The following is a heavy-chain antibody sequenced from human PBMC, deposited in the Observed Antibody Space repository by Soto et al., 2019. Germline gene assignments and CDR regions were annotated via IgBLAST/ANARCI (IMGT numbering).Heavy chain of an antibody. D-gene: IGHD3-10*01. CDR1: GFTFSDNY. V-gene: IGHV3-11*01. CDR3: VRAPYGFTSWFDS. J-gene: IGHJ5*01. CDR2: ISSSGTTI. Sequence: QVQLVESGGGLVKPGGSLRLSCAASGFTFSDNYMSWIRQAPGKGLEWVSYISSSGTTIYYADSVKGRFTISRDNAKNSLCLQMDSLRAEDTAVYSCVRAPYGFTSWFDSWGQGTLVTVSS.